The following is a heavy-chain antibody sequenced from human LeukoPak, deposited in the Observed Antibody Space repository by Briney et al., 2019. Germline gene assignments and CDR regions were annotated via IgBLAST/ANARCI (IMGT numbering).Heavy chain of an antibody. V-gene: IGHV4-59*02. D-gene: IGHD1-26*01. J-gene: IGHJ6*02. Sequence: SETLSLTCTVSGGSVSSYYWSWIRQPPGKGLEWIGYIYYTGSTNYNPSLKSRVTISVDTSKNQFSLKLSSVTAADTAVYYCARDRVGATPGYYYYGMDVWGQGTTVTVSS. CDR3: ARDRVGATPGYYYYGMDV. CDR2: IYYTGST. CDR1: GGSVSSYY.